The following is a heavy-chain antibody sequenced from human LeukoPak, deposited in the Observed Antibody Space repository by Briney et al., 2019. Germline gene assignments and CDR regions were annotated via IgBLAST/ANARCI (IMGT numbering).Heavy chain of an antibody. CDR2: ISPDGSTT. Sequence: GGSLRLSCAGSAFACSNYWMHWVRQVPGKGLVWVSRISPDGSTTLYADSVKGRFTISRDNAKNTLYLQMNSLRAEDTAVYYCATIAARSFDNWGQGTLVTVSS. CDR1: AFACSNYW. J-gene: IGHJ4*02. V-gene: IGHV3-74*01. CDR3: ATIAARSFDN. D-gene: IGHD6-6*01.